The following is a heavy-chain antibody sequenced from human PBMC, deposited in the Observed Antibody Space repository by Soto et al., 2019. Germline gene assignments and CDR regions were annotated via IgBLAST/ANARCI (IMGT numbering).Heavy chain of an antibody. J-gene: IGHJ3*02. D-gene: IGHD6-6*01. V-gene: IGHV1-69*01. CDR2: IIPIFGTA. Sequence: QVPLVQSGAEVKKPGSSVKVSCKASGGTFSSYAISWVRQAPGQGLEWMGGIIPIFGTANYAQKFQGRVTITADESTSTAYMELSSLRSEDTAVYYCARNCIAARPHDSESSLIQIARMAFDIWGQGTMVTVSS. CDR1: GGTFSSYA. CDR3: ARNCIAARPHDSESSLIQIARMAFDI.